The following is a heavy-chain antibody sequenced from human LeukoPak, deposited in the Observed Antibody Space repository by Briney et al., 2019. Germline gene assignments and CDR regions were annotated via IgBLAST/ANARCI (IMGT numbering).Heavy chain of an antibody. CDR3: ARDRLGYGDYDY. CDR1: GFIFRSYA. D-gene: IGHD4-17*01. J-gene: IGHJ4*02. Sequence: GGSLRLSCVGSGFIFRSYAVTWVRQAPGKGLEWVSYISSSSTTIYYADSVKGRFTISRDYAKNSLYLQMNSLRAEDTAVYYCARDRLGYGDYDYWGQGTLVIVSS. V-gene: IGHV3-48*04. CDR2: ISSSSTTI.